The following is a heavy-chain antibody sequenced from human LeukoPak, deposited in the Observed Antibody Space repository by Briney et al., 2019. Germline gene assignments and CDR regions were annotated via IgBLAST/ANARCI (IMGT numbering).Heavy chain of an antibody. CDR1: GGSISSGSYY. V-gene: IGHV4-61*02. CDR3: ARDVDTAMEQRGWFDP. D-gene: IGHD5-18*01. Sequence: SQTLFLTCTVSGGSISSGSYYWSWIRQPAGKGLEWNGRIYTSGSTNYNPSLKSRVTISVDTSKNQFSLKLSSVTAADTAVYYCARDVDTAMEQRGWFDPWGQGTLVTVSS. CDR2: IYTSGST. J-gene: IGHJ5*02.